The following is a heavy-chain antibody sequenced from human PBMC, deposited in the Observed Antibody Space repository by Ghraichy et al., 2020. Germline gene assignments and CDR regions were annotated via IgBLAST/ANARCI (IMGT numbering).Heavy chain of an antibody. D-gene: IGHD1-7*01. J-gene: IGHJ3*02. CDR3: ARTPGYNWNYEDAFDI. Sequence: QTLTLTCTFSGFSLSTSGMRVSWIRQPPGKALEWLARIDWDDDKFYSTSLKTRLTISKDTSKNQVVLTMTNMDPVDTATYYCARTPGYNWNYEDAFDIWGQGTMVTVSS. V-gene: IGHV2-70*04. CDR1: GFSLSTSGMR. CDR2: IDWDDDK.